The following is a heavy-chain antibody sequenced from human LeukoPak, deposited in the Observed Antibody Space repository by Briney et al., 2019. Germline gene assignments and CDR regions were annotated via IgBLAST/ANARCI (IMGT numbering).Heavy chain of an antibody. Sequence: ASAKVSCKASGYTFTSFGISWVRQAPGQGLEWMGWISGHNGNTNYAQKLQGRVTMTTDTSTSTAYMELRSLRSDDTAVYYCARDQGHYYERGTFDYWGQGTLVTVSS. CDR3: ARDQGHYYERGTFDY. J-gene: IGHJ4*02. CDR2: ISGHNGNT. CDR1: GYTFTSFG. V-gene: IGHV1-18*01. D-gene: IGHD3-22*01.